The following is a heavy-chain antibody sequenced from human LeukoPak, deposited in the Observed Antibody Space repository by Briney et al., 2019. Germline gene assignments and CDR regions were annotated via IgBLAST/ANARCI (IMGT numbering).Heavy chain of an antibody. D-gene: IGHD3-3*01. Sequence: SETLSLTCTVSGGSISSYYWSWIRQPPGKGLEWIGYIYYSGSTNYNPSLKSRVTISVDTSKNQFSLKLSSVTASDTAVYYCARGSYYDFWSGYYTGMSEYNWFDPWGQGTLVTVSS. J-gene: IGHJ5*02. CDR3: ARGSYYDFWSGYYTGMSEYNWFDP. V-gene: IGHV4-59*01. CDR2: IYYSGST. CDR1: GGSISSYY.